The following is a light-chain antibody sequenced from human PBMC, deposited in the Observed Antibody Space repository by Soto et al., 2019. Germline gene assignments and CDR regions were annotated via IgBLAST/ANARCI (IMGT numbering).Light chain of an antibody. CDR3: GTWDSSLSVHAV. CDR1: SSNIGSNT. CDR2: SNI. V-gene: IGLV1-44*01. Sequence: QSVLTQPPSASGTPGQRVTISCSGSSSNIGSNTVNWYQQLPGAAPKLLIFSNIQRPSGVPDRFSGSRSGTSATLGITGLQTGDEADYYCGTWDSSLSVHAVFGGGTQLTVL. J-gene: IGLJ7*01.